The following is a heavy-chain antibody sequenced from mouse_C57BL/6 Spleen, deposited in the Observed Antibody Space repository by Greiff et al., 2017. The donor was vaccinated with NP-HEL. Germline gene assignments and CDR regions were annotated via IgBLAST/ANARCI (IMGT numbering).Heavy chain of an antibody. CDR2: IYPGDGDT. D-gene: IGHD1-1*02. CDR1: GYAFSSSW. CDR3: ASLWGDY. V-gene: IGHV1-82*01. Sequence: VQLQQSGPELVKPGASVKISCKASGYAFSSSWMNWVKQRPGKGLEWIGRIYPGDGDTNYNGKFKGKATLTADKSSSTAYMQLSSLTSEGSAVYFGASLWGDYWGQGTTLTVSS. J-gene: IGHJ2*01.